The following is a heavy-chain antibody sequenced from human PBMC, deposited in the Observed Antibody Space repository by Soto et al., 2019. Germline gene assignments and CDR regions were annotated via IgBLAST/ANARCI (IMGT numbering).Heavy chain of an antibody. Sequence: GSLRLSCAASGFTFSSYGMHWVRQAPGKGLEWVAVISYDGSNKYYADSVKGRFTISRDNSKNTLYLQMNSLRAEDTAVYYCAKDLSPANYYFDYWGQGTLVTVSS. V-gene: IGHV3-30*18. J-gene: IGHJ4*02. CDR3: AKDLSPANYYFDY. CDR1: GFTFSSYG. CDR2: ISYDGSNK.